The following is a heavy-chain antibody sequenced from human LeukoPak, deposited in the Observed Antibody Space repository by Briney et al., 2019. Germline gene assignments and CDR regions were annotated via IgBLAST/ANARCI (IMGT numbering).Heavy chain of an antibody. V-gene: IGHV1-69*02. CDR1: GGTFSSYT. Sequence: SVKVSCKASGGTFSSYTISWVRQAPGQGLEWMGRIIPILGIANYAQKFQGRVTITADKSTSTAYMELSSLRSEDTAVYYCARALSTHYYDSSGYSNWGQGTLVTVSS. D-gene: IGHD3-22*01. CDR3: ARALSTHYYDSSGYSN. CDR2: IIPILGIA. J-gene: IGHJ4*02.